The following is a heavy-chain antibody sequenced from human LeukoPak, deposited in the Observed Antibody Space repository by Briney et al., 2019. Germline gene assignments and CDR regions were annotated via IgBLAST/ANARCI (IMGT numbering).Heavy chain of an antibody. CDR2: INHSGST. CDR1: GGSFIGYY. D-gene: IGHD3-10*01. Sequence: ASETLSLTCAVYGGSFIGYYWSWIRQSPGKGLEWIGEINHSGSTNYNASLKSRVTISADTSKNHFSLKVTSVTAADTALYYCARGRWGGNAFDIWGQGTMVTVSS. V-gene: IGHV4-34*01. J-gene: IGHJ3*02. CDR3: ARGRWGGNAFDI.